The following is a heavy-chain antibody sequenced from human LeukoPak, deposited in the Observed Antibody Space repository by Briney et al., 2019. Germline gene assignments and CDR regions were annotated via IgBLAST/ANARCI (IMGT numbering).Heavy chain of an antibody. Sequence: GASVKVSCKASGYTFTSYDSSWVRQAPGQGLEWMGWISAYTGNTKYAQRLQGRVTLTTDTSTSTAYMELRSLRSDDTAVYYCAREDNSGPHIDRWGQGTLVTVSS. D-gene: IGHD3-22*01. CDR2: ISAYTGNT. V-gene: IGHV1-18*01. J-gene: IGHJ5*02. CDR3: AREDNSGPHIDR. CDR1: GYTFTSYD.